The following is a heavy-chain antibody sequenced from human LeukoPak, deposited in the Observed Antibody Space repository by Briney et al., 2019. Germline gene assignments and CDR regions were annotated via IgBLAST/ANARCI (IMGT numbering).Heavy chain of an antibody. CDR2: ISGSGGST. CDR1: GFTFSSYA. D-gene: IGHD6-13*01. J-gene: IGHJ4*02. CDR3: AKPRNSWYRGGYFDY. Sequence: GGSLRLSCAASGFTFSSYAMSWVRQAPGKGLEWVSSISGSGGSTYYADSVKGRFTISRDNSKNTLYLQMNSLRAEDTAVYYCAKPRNSWYRGGYFDYWGQGTLVTVSS. V-gene: IGHV3-23*01.